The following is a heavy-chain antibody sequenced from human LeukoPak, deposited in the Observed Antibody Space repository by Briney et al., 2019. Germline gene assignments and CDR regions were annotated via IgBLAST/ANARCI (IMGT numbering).Heavy chain of an antibody. D-gene: IGHD2-15*01. CDR3: AKVGSGQYYFDY. Sequence: GGSLRLSCAASGFTFSSYAMSWVRQAPGKGLECISGFSGSGGSTYYADSVKGRFTISRDNSKNTLYLQMNSLRAEDTAVYYCAKVGSGQYYFDYWGQGTLVTVSS. CDR1: GFTFSSYA. J-gene: IGHJ4*02. CDR2: FSGSGGST. V-gene: IGHV3-23*01.